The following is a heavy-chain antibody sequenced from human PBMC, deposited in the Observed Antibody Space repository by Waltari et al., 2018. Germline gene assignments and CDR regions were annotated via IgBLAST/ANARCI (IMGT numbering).Heavy chain of an antibody. D-gene: IGHD2-15*01. Sequence: QVQLVQSGAEVKKPGASVKVSCKASGYTFTSYYMPWVRQAPGQGLEWMGIINPIFGTANYAQKFQGRVTITADKSTSTAYMELSSLRSEDTAVYYCASTVVTDYFDYWGQGTLVTVSS. J-gene: IGHJ4*02. CDR3: ASTVVTDYFDY. V-gene: IGHV1-46*01. CDR1: GYTFTSYY. CDR2: INPIFGTA.